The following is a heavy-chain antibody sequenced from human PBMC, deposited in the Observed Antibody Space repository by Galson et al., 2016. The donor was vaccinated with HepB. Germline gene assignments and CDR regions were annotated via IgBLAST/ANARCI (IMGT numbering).Heavy chain of an antibody. CDR1: GASISSRYW. J-gene: IGHJ4*02. V-gene: IGHV4-4*02. CDR2: IFPSGST. D-gene: IGHD2-15*01. Sequence: SETLSLTCVVSGASISSRYWWSWVRQNPAKGMEWIGEIFPSGSTNYNPSLQSRVTISLDKSDNQFSLEMTSVSAADTAVYYCARQGAWSIEYWGQGILVTVSS. CDR3: ARQGAWSIEY.